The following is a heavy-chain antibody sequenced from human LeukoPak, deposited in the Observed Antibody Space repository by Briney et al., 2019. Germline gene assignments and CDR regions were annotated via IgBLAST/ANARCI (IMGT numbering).Heavy chain of an antibody. D-gene: IGHD3-16*01. J-gene: IGHJ4*02. CDR3: ARVPSGSMITFGGGSEV. Sequence: SETLSLTCTVSGGSISSYYWSWIRQPPGKGLEWIGYIYYSGSTNYNPSLKSRVTISVDTSKNQFSLKLSFVTAADTAVYYCARVPSGSMITFGGGSEVWGQGTLVTVSS. CDR2: IYYSGST. CDR1: GGSISSYY. V-gene: IGHV4-59*01.